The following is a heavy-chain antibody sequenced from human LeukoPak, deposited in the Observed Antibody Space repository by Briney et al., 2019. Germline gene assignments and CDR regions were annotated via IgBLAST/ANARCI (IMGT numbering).Heavy chain of an antibody. V-gene: IGHV3-30*02. D-gene: IGHD1-26*01. CDR1: GFTFSNYD. CDR2: IQYNGGYK. Sequence: GGSLRLSCAASGFTFSNYDMHWVRQAPGKGLEWVAFIQYNGGYKYYADSVRGRFTISRDNSRSTLDLQMNSLTAEDTALYYCAKEWNSGSYSRGYLDYWGQGTLVTVSS. J-gene: IGHJ4*02. CDR3: AKEWNSGSYSRGYLDY.